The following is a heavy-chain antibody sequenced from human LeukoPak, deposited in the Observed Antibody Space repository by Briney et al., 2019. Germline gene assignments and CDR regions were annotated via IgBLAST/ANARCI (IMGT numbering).Heavy chain of an antibody. D-gene: IGHD4-17*01. J-gene: IGHJ4*02. CDR1: GFTFSSYA. Sequence: GGSLRLSCAASGFTFSSYAMHWVRQAPGKGLEWVAVISYDGSNKYYADSVKGRFTISRDNAKNTLYLQMNSLRAEDTAVYYCARGEVTTVTTDYFDYWGQRTLVTVSS. CDR2: ISYDGSNK. V-gene: IGHV3-30-3*01. CDR3: ARGEVTTVTTDYFDY.